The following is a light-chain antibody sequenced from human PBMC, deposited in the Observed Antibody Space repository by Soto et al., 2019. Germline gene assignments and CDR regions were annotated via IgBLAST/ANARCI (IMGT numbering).Light chain of an antibody. CDR1: QDISTW. J-gene: IGKJ2*01. CDR2: AAS. CDR3: QQANSFPYT. V-gene: IGKV1-12*01. Sequence: DIQMTQSPSSVSASVGDRVSITCRASQDISTWLAWYQEKPGKAPELLIFAASSLQTGVPSRFSGSGSGTTFSLTISSIQPEDFAIYFCQQANSFPYTFGQGTKVEI.